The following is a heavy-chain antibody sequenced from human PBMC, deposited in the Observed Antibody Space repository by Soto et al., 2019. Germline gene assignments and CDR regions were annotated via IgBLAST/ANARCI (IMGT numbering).Heavy chain of an antibody. CDR1: GFTFSSYG. V-gene: IGHV3-23*01. Sequence: EMQLLESGGGLVQPGGSLRLSCAVSGFTFSSYGMTWVRQAPGKGLEWISFSSATGSGTYYADSVKGRFTISRDNSKNTLYLQMTSLRADDTAVHYCAKDRRAGGNYGFYSDFWGQGALVIVSS. CDR3: AKDRRAGGNYGFYSDF. J-gene: IGHJ4*02. D-gene: IGHD1-7*01. CDR2: SSATGSGT.